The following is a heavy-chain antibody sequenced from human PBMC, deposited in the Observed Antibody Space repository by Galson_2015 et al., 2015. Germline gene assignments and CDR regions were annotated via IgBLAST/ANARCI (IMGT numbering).Heavy chain of an antibody. CDR2: IYPGDSNI. CDR1: GYSFSNYW. D-gene: IGHD3-10*01. V-gene: IGHV5-51*03. CDR3: ARSSSMVRGITYYGMDV. J-gene: IGHJ6*02. Sequence: QSGAEVKKPGESLKISCKGSGYSFSNYWIGWVRQMPGKGLEWMGIIYPGDSNIKYNPSFQGQVTISADRSTSTAYLQWSSLKASDTAMYYCARSSSMVRGITYYGMDVWGQGTTVTVSS.